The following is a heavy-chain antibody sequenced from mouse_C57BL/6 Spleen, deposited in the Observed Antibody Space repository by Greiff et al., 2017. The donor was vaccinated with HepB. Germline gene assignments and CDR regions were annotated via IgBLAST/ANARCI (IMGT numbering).Heavy chain of an antibody. CDR1: GYAFTSYW. CDR2: IYPGNGDT. CDR3: ARDFIYDGCGFAY. D-gene: IGHD2-3*01. J-gene: IGHJ3*01. Sequence: VQLQQSGAELVKPGASVKISCKASGYAFTSYWMNWVKQRPGQGLEWIGQIYPGNGDTNYNGKFKGKATLTADKSSSTAYMQLSSLTSEDSAVYCGARDFIYDGCGFAYWGQGTLVTVSA. V-gene: IGHV1-80*01.